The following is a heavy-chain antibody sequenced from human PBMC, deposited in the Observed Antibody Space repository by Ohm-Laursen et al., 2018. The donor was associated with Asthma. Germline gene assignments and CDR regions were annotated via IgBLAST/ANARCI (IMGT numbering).Heavy chain of an antibody. D-gene: IGHD4-17*01. V-gene: IGHV4-30-4*02. CDR2: IYHSVST. CDR1: GGSIGSDDYY. Sequence: SETLSLTCTVSGGSIGSDDYYWSWIRQPPGKGLEWIGYIYHSVSTYYSPSLKSRVTISGDTSKNQFSLKLSSVTAADTAVYYCARGGGFGDHGEGIWGQGTLVTVSS. CDR3: ARGGGFGDHGEGI. J-gene: IGHJ4*02.